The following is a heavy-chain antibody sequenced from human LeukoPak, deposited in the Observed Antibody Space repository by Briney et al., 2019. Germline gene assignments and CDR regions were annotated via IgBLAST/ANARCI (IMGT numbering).Heavy chain of an antibody. Sequence: SETLSLTCTVSGGAVDSYYWSWIRQPPGKGLEWIWYIYYTGSTEYHPSLKSRVTISLDTSQNQFSLKLTSVTAADTAVYYCARVYQSAEYYFDYWGQGNLVSVSS. CDR2: IYYTGST. V-gene: IGHV4-59*02. J-gene: IGHJ4*02. CDR3: ARVYQSAEYYFDY. D-gene: IGHD2-2*01. CDR1: GGAVDSYY.